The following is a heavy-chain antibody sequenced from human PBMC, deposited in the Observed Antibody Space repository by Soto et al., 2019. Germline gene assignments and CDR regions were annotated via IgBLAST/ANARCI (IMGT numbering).Heavy chain of an antibody. CDR1: GGSFSGYY. V-gene: IGHV4-34*01. CDR3: ARADIAASLDY. Sequence: QVQLQQWGAGLLKPSETLSLTCAVYGGSFSGYYWSWIRQPPGKGLEWIGEINHSGSTNYNPSLKSRVTRSVDTSKNQFSLKLSSVTAADTAVYYCARADIAASLDYWGQGTLVTVSS. CDR2: INHSGST. D-gene: IGHD2-15*01. J-gene: IGHJ4*02.